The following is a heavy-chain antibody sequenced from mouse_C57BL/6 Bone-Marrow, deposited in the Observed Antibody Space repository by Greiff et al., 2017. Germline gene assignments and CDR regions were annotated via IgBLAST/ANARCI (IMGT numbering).Heavy chain of an antibody. CDR3: SAFDGNYFDF. CDR2: IDPEIGDT. D-gene: IGHD2-3*01. V-gene: IGHV14-4*01. Sequence: EVQLQQSGAELVRPGASVKLSCTASGFNIKGDYIHWVKQRPEQGLEWIGWIDPEIGDTKYASKFQGKATITSDTSSNTAYLQLSSLTSEDTAVYYCSAFDGNYFDFWGQGTPLTVAS. J-gene: IGHJ2*01. CDR1: GFNIKGDY.